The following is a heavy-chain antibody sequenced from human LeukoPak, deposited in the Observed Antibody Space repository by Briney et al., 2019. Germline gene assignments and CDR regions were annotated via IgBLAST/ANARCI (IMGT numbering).Heavy chain of an antibody. Sequence: GGSLRLSCAASGFTFDDYAMHWVRQAPGKGLEWVSGISWNSASIGYADSVKGRFTISRDNANNSLYLQMNSLRAEDTALYFCARDRLLDNYFHYMDVWGKGTTVTVSS. D-gene: IGHD3-10*01. CDR1: GFTFDDYA. V-gene: IGHV3-9*01. CDR2: ISWNSASI. J-gene: IGHJ6*03. CDR3: ARDRLLDNYFHYMDV.